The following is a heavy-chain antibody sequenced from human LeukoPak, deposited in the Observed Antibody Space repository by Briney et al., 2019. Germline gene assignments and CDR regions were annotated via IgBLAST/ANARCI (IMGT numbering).Heavy chain of an antibody. J-gene: IGHJ4*02. Sequence: GGSLRLSCTAAGFTFSSYSMSWVRQAPGKGLEWVSYISSSTTTTYYADSVKGRFTISRDNAENSLFLQMNSLRGEDTAVYYCARDPIVTTIQRFDYWGRGTLVTVSS. D-gene: IGHD5-12*01. CDR1: GFTFSSYS. V-gene: IGHV3-48*01. CDR3: ARDPIVTTIQRFDY. CDR2: ISSSTTTT.